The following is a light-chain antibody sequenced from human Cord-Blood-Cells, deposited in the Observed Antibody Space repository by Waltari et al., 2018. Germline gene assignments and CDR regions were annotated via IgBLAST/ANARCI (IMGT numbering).Light chain of an antibody. CDR1: SSDVGMCIL. CDR3: CSYAGSSTLV. J-gene: IGLJ2*01. CDR2: EVS. Sequence: SALTQPASASGSRGPSITILCTEPSSDVGMCILVSWYQQHPGKAPKLMIYEVSKRPSGVSNRFSGSKSGNTASLTISGLQAEDEADYYCCSYAGSSTLVFGGGTKLTVL. V-gene: IGLV2-23*02.